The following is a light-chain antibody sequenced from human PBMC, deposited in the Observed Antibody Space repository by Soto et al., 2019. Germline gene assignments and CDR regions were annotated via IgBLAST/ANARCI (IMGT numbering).Light chain of an antibody. CDR3: SSYTSSISYV. Sequence: QSVLTQPASVSGSPGQSITISCTGTSSDVGGYNYVSWYQSHPGEAPELIIYDVSNRPSGVSDRFSGSKSGNTASLTISGLQAEDEADYYCSSYTSSISYVFGTGTKVTVL. J-gene: IGLJ1*01. V-gene: IGLV2-14*03. CDR2: DVS. CDR1: SSDVGGYNY.